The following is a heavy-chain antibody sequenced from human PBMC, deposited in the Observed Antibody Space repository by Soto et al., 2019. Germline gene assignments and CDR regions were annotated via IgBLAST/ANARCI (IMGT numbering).Heavy chain of an antibody. Sequence: EVQLVQSGAEVKKPGESLRISCKGSGYSFTSYWISWVRQMPGKGLEWMGRIDPSDSYTSYSPSFQGHVTISADKSISTAFLQWSSLKASDPAMYFCARHSSGWYWFDPWGQGTLVTVSS. J-gene: IGHJ5*02. V-gene: IGHV5-10-1*01. CDR1: GYSFTSYW. D-gene: IGHD6-19*01. CDR3: ARHSSGWYWFDP. CDR2: IDPSDSYT.